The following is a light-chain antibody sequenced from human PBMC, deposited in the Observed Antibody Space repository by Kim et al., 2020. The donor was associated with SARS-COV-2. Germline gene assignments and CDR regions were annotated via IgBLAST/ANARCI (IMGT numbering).Light chain of an antibody. V-gene: IGKV1-17*01. CDR2: GAS. J-gene: IGKJ5*01. CDR3: LQHNTYPIP. CDR1: QDIRND. Sequence: ASVGDRVNITCRASQDIRNDLGWYQQNPGRAPKRLIYGASSLQSGVPSRFSGSGSGTEFTLTISSLQPEDFATYFCLQHNTYPIPFGQGTRLEIK.